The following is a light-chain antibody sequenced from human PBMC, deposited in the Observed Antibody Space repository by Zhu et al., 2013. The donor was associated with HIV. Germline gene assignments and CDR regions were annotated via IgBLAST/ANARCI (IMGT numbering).Light chain of an antibody. J-gene: IGKJ4*01. CDR1: QSIGTY. CDR3: QQRSNWPPSLT. CDR2: RAS. Sequence: EIVLTQSPAILSLSPGERATLSCRASQSIGTYLAWYQQKRGQAPRLLIYRASNRATGIPARFSGSGSGTDFTLIISNLETEDSAVYYCQQRSNWPPSLTFGGGTKVEFK. V-gene: IGKV3-11*01.